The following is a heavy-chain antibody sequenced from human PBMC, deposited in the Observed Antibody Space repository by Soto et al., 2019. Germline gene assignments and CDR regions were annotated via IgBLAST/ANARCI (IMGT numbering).Heavy chain of an antibody. D-gene: IGHD1-26*01. CDR1: GYTFSVYA. J-gene: IGHJ4*02. CDR2: INVGNGNT. V-gene: IGHV1-3*01. Sequence: ASVKVSCKASGYTFSVYAMHWVRQAPGQRLEWMGWINVGNGNTKYSQKLQDRVTITWDTSASTAYMDLSRLRSEDTAVYYCARAGAGHKSGLSRFDYWGQGTLVTVSS. CDR3: ARAGAGHKSGLSRFDY.